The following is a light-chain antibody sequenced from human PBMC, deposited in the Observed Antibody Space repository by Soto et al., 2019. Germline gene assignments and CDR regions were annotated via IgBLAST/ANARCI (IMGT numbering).Light chain of an antibody. V-gene: IGKV1-39*01. J-gene: IGKJ1*01. CDR3: QQSYSTPQT. Sequence: DIQMTQYPSSLSASVGDRVTITCRASQSISSYLNWYQQKQGKAPKXXIYAASSLQSGVPSRFSGSGSGTDFTLTISSLKPEDFETYYCQQSYSTPQTFGQGTKVDIK. CDR2: AAS. CDR1: QSISSY.